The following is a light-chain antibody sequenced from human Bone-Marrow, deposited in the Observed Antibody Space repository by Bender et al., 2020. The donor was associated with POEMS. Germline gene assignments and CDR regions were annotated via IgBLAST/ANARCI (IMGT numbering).Light chain of an antibody. CDR1: SSNFGTHG. J-gene: IGLJ3*02. V-gene: IGLV1-36*01. CDR2: YDD. CDR3: SAWHDSLSGWV. Sequence: QSVVTQPPSLSEAPSQRVTISCSGISSNFGTHGVNWYQQLPGEAPKLLIYYDDLLTPGVTDRFSAANSGTSGSLAISELQSEDEALCYCSAWHDSLSGWVFGGGTKLTVL.